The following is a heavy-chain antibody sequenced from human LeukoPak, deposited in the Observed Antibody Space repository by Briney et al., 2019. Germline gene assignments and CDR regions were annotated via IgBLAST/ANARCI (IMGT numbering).Heavy chain of an antibody. Sequence: GASVTVSCKASGGTFSSYAISWVRQAPGQGLEWMGGIIPIFGTANYAQKFQGRVTITADESTSTAYMELSSLRSEDTAVYYCARETPGYDFWSGYRPRALYYYYGMDVWGQGTTVTVSS. J-gene: IGHJ6*02. CDR3: ARETPGYDFWSGYRPRALYYYYGMDV. CDR2: IIPIFGTA. V-gene: IGHV1-69*13. CDR1: GGTFSSYA. D-gene: IGHD3-3*01.